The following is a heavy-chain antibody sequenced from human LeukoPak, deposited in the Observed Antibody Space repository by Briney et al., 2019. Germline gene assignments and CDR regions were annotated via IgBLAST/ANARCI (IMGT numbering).Heavy chain of an antibody. D-gene: IGHD6-13*01. CDR3: ARDQVRKQLATATY. CDR1: GYTFTGYY. Sequence: ASVKVSCKASGYTFTGYYMHWVRQAPGQGLEWRGWINPNSGGTNYAQKFQGRVTMTRDTSISTAYMELSRLRSDDTAAYYCARDQVRKQLATATYWGQGTLVTVSS. J-gene: IGHJ4*02. V-gene: IGHV1-2*02. CDR2: INPNSGGT.